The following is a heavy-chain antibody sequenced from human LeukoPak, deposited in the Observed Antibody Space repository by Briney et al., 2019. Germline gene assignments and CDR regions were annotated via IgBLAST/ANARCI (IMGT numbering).Heavy chain of an antibody. V-gene: IGHV4-30-2*01. CDR1: GGSISSGGYS. CDR2: IYHSGST. CDR3: ARTSRINMVLGP. Sequence: SETLSLTCAVSGGSISSGGYSWSWIRQPPGKGLEWIGYIYHSGSTYYNPSLKSRVTISVDRSKNQFSLKLSSVTAADTAVYYCARTSRINMVLGPWGQGTLVTVSS. D-gene: IGHD3-10*01. J-gene: IGHJ5*02.